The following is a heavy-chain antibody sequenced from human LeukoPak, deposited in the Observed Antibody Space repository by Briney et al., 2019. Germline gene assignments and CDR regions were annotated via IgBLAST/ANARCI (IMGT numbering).Heavy chain of an antibody. CDR2: ISNDESNK. D-gene: IGHD3-3*01. V-gene: IGHV3-30*03. Sequence: SGGSLRLSCAASGFTFSSPAMHWVRQAPGKGLEWVAVISNDESNKYYALSVLGRFTISRDNSKNTLFLQMSSLSAEDTAVYYCARGTDTKPFWSGYWVDVWGQGTTVTVSS. CDR3: ARGTDTKPFWSGYWVDV. CDR1: GFTFSSPA. J-gene: IGHJ6*02.